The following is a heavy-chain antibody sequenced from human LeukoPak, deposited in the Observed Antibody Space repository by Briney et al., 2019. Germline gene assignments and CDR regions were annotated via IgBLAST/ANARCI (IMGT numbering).Heavy chain of an antibody. J-gene: IGHJ3*02. CDR3: ASGYCGGACQLGGVDM. Sequence: SETLSLTCTVSGASISSYYWSWIRQPPGKGLEWVGYIYYSGSTNYNPSLKSRVTISLGASGNQFSLKLSSVTAADTAVYYCASGYCGGACQLGGVDMWGQGTMVTVSS. CDR2: IYYSGST. D-gene: IGHD2-21*02. V-gene: IGHV4-59*01. CDR1: GASISSYY.